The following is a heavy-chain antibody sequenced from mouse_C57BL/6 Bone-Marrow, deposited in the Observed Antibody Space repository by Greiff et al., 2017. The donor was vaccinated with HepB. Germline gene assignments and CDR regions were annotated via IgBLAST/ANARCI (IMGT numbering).Heavy chain of an antibody. D-gene: IGHD1-1*01. CDR3: ARGYGSPCFAY. CDR1: GFTFSDYG. J-gene: IGHJ3*01. CDR2: ISSGSSTT. Sequence: EVQLQESGGGLVKPGGSLKLSCAASGFTFSDYGMHWVRQAPEKGLEWVAYISSGSSTTYYADTVKGRFTISRDNAKNTLFLQMTSLRSEDTAMYYCARGYGSPCFAYWGQGTLVTVSA. V-gene: IGHV5-17*01.